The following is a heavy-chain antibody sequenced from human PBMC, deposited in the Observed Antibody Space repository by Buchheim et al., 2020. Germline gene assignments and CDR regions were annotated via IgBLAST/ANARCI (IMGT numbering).Heavy chain of an antibody. V-gene: IGHV3-30*18. CDR3: AKVGDCSSTSCYDYMDV. D-gene: IGHD2-2*01. J-gene: IGHJ6*03. CDR2: ISYDGSNK. Sequence: QVQLVESGGGVVQPGRSLRLSCAASGFTFSSYGMHWVRQAPGKGLEWVAVISYDGSNKYYADSVKGRLTISRDNSKNQLYLQMNSLRAEDTAVYYCAKVGDCSSTSCYDYMDVWGKGTT. CDR1: GFTFSSYG.